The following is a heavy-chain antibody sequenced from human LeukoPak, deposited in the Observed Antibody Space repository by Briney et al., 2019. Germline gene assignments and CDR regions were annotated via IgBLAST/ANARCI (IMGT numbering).Heavy chain of an antibody. CDR1: GGSISSYY. CDR2: IYYSGST. D-gene: IGHD4-11*01. Sequence: PSETLSLTCTVSGGSISSYYWSWIRQPPGKGLEWIGYIYYSGSTNYNPSLKSRVTISVDTSKNQFSLKLSSVTAADTAVYYCARGDHYSNYDYWGQGTLVTVSS. CDR3: ARGDHYSNYDY. V-gene: IGHV4-59*01. J-gene: IGHJ4*02.